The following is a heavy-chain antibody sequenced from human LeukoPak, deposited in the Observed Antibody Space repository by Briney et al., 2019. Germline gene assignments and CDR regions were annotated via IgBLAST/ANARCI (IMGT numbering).Heavy chain of an antibody. CDR2: IYCSGST. CDR1: GGSISSYY. D-gene: IGHD3-10*01. Sequence: SETLSLTCTVSGGSISSYYWSWIRQPPGKGLEWIGYIYCSGSTNYNPSLKSRVTISVDTSKNQFSLKLSSVTAADTAVYYCARGYGSGSYPPAYYGMDVWGKGTTVTVSS. J-gene: IGHJ6*04. CDR3: ARGYGSGSYPPAYYGMDV. V-gene: IGHV4-59*01.